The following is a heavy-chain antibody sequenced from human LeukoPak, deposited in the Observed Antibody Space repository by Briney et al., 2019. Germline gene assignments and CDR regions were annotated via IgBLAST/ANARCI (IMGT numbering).Heavy chain of an antibody. Sequence: PGGSLRLSCAVSGFTFSSYSMNWVRQAPGKGLEWVSSISSSSSYIYYADSVKGRFTISRDNAKNSLYLQMNSLRAEDTAVYYCARVSQQNTIFGVVIIRLDAFDIWGQGTMVTVSS. D-gene: IGHD3-3*01. V-gene: IGHV3-21*01. CDR3: ARVSQQNTIFGVVIIRLDAFDI. J-gene: IGHJ3*02. CDR2: ISSSSSYI. CDR1: GFTFSSYS.